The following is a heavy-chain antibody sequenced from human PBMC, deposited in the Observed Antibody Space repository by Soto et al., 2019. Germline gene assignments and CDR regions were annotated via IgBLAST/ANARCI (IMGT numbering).Heavy chain of an antibody. V-gene: IGHV3-7*03. CDR2: IKFDGSEK. Sequence: LRLSCAASGFTFSDYWMSWVRQAPGKGPEWVANIKFDGSEKQYVDSVKGRFSISRDNSRNSLFLQMNSLRAGDTAVYYCVKDGGYCSSTTCYSPRNHYFDSWGQGTLVTVSS. D-gene: IGHD2-2*01. CDR1: GFTFSDYW. CDR3: VKDGGYCSSTTCYSPRNHYFDS. J-gene: IGHJ4*02.